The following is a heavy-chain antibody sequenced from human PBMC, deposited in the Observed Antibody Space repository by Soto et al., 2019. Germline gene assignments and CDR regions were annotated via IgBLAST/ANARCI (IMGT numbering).Heavy chain of an antibody. Sequence: SETLSLTCTLSGGSITNYYWTRIRPTPGKGLEWIGYVYYTGSTNYNPSLKSRVHISTDTSKNEFYLNLTSVTAAETAIYYCARELPRRYSNSAFDYWWKGTLGTVS. D-gene: IGHD3-9*01. J-gene: IGHJ4*02. CDR2: VYYTGST. CDR3: ARELPRRYSNSAFDY. CDR1: GGSITNYY. V-gene: IGHV4-59*12.